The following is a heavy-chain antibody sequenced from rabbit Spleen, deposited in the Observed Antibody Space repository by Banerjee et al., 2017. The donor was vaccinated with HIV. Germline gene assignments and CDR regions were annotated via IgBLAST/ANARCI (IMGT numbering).Heavy chain of an antibody. Sequence: QEQLVESGGGLVQPEGSLTLTCTASGFSFGSNYYMCWVRQAPGKGLEWIACIASGNSGYTYYATWAKGRFTISRTSSTTVTLRMTSLTAADTATYFCARDLVGVIGWNFYLWGPGTLVTVS. J-gene: IGHJ4*01. CDR1: GFSFGSNYY. CDR3: ARDLVGVIGWNFYL. V-gene: IGHV1S45*01. CDR2: IASGNSGYT. D-gene: IGHD1-1*01.